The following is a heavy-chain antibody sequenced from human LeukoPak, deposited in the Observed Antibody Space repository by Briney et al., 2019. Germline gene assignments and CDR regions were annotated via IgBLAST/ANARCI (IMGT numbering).Heavy chain of an antibody. D-gene: IGHD2-21*02. CDR2: ISSSSSYI. J-gene: IGHJ3*02. Sequence: GVPLRLSCAASGFTFSSYSMNWVRQAPGKGLEWVSSISSSSSYIYYADSVKGRFTISRDNAKNSLYLQMNSLGAEDTAVYYCARCCGGDWADAFDIWGQGTMVTVSS. CDR1: GFTFSSYS. V-gene: IGHV3-21*01. CDR3: ARCCGGDWADAFDI.